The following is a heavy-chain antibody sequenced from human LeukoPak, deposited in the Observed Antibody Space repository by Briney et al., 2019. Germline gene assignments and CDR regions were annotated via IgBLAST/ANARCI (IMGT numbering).Heavy chain of an antibody. CDR3: ARDYGWPSGYVSPKSYADY. CDR1: GYTFTSYD. J-gene: IGHJ4*02. Sequence: GASVKVSCKASGYTFTSYDINWVRQAPGQGLEWMGWISAYNGNTNYAQKLQGRVTMTTDTSTSTAYMELRSLRSDDTAVYYCARDYGWPSGYVSPKSYADYWGQGTLVTVSS. D-gene: IGHD5-12*01. CDR2: ISAYNGNT. V-gene: IGHV1-18*01.